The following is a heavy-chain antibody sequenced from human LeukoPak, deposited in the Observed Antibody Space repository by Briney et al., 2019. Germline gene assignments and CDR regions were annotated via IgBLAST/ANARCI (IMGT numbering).Heavy chain of an antibody. CDR1: GLTLSLYG. D-gene: IGHD3-22*01. Sequence: GGSLRLSCAASGLTLSLYGMHWVRQAPGKGLEWVSSISSSSSYIYYADSVKGRFTISRDNAKNSLYLQMNSLRAEDTAVYYCARFLDYYDSSGLMDVWGKGTTVTISS. V-gene: IGHV3-21*01. J-gene: IGHJ6*04. CDR2: ISSSSSYI. CDR3: ARFLDYYDSSGLMDV.